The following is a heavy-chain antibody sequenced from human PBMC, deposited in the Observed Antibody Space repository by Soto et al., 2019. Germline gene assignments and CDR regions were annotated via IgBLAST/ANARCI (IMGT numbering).Heavy chain of an antibody. CDR2: LIPSFGTA. CDR3: ARRRGSRTAYYAY. D-gene: IGHD2-15*01. CDR1: GGTFSNYA. V-gene: IGHV1-69*01. Sequence: HVQLVKSGAEVKKPGSSVKVSCKASGGTFSNYASDWVRPAPGQGLEWMGGLIPSFGTANYAQKFQGRVTITADESTTTAYMELSSLRSEDTAVYYCARRRGSRTAYYAYWAQGTQVTVSS. J-gene: IGHJ4*02.